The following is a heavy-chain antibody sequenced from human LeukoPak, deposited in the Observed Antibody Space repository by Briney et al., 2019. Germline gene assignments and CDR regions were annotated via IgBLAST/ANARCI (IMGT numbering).Heavy chain of an antibody. CDR1: GGSFSGYY. D-gene: IGHD3-22*01. CDR3: ARESKDYDSYFDY. CDR2: INHSGST. J-gene: IGHJ4*02. Sequence: SETLSLTCAVYGGSFSGYYWSWIRQPPGKGLEWIGEINHSGSTNYNPSLKSRVTISVDTSKNQFSLELSSVTAADTAVYYCARESKDYDSYFDYWGQGTLVTVSS. V-gene: IGHV4-34*01.